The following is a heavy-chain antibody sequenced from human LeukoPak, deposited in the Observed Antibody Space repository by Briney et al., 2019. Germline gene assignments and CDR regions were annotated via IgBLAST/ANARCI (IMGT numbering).Heavy chain of an antibody. D-gene: IGHD6-19*01. CDR2: IYYSGST. CDR3: AMYGVAVAGKGNWFDP. CDR1: GGSISSYY. V-gene: IGHV4-59*01. J-gene: IGHJ5*02. Sequence: MASETLSLTCTVSGGSISSYYWSWIRQPPGKGLEWIGYIYYSGSTNYNPSLKSRVTISVDTSKNQFSLKLSSVTAADTAVYYCAMYGVAVAGKGNWFDPWGQGTLVTVSS.